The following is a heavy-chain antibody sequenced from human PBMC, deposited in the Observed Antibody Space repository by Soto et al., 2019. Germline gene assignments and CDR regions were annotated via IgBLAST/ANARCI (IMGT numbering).Heavy chain of an antibody. V-gene: IGHV4-30-4*01. D-gene: IGHD3-22*01. CDR2: IYYSGST. Sequence: QVQLQESGPGLVKHSQTLPLTCTVSGGSISSGDYYWSWIRQPPGKGLEGIGYIYYSGSTSYNPSLKRRVTLSVDTSKTQFSLKLSSVTAADAAVYYCARESRYYDSSGQGVGAFDIWGQGTMVTVSS. J-gene: IGHJ3*02. CDR1: GGSISSGDYY. CDR3: ARESRYYDSSGQGVGAFDI.